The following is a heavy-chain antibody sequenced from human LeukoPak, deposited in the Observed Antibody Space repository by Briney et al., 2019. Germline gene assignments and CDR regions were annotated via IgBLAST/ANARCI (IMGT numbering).Heavy chain of an antibody. Sequence: GGSLRLSCAASGFTFSSYGMDWVRQAPGKGLEWVSSISSSSSYIYYADSVKGRFTISRDNAKNSLYLQMNSLRAEDTAVYYCARVIYCSSTSCDWFDPWGQGTLVTVSS. CDR3: ARVIYCSSTSCDWFDP. CDR1: GFTFSSYG. J-gene: IGHJ5*02. V-gene: IGHV3-21*01. CDR2: ISSSSSYI. D-gene: IGHD2-2*01.